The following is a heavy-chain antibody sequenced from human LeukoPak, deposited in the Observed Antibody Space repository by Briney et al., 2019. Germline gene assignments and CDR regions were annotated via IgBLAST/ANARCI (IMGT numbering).Heavy chain of an antibody. CDR2: IYYSGST. J-gene: IGHJ4*02. CDR3: ARDSSGWTGGFDY. Sequence: SETLPLTCTVSGGSISSYYWSWIRQPPGKGLEWIGYIYYSGSTNYNPSLKSRVTISVDTSKNQFSLKLSSVTAADTAVYYCARDSSGWTGGFDYWGQGTLVTVSS. D-gene: IGHD6-19*01. V-gene: IGHV4-59*01. CDR1: GGSISSYY.